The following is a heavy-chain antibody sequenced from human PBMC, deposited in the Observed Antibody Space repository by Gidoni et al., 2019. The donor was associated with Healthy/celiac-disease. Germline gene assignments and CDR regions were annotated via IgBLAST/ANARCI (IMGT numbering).Heavy chain of an antibody. Sequence: QLQLQESGPGLVKPSEPLSLTCTVSGGSISNSNYYWGWIRQPPGKGLESIGNVYYSGSTYYNPSLRSRVTISIDTSKNQFSLKLNSVTAADTAVYYCARLRAGYFDCWGQGTLVTVSS. CDR3: ARLRAGYFDC. J-gene: IGHJ4*02. CDR1: GGSISNSNYY. V-gene: IGHV4-39*01. CDR2: VYYSGST.